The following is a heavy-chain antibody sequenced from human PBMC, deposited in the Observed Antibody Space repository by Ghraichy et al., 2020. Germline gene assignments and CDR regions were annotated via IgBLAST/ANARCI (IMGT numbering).Heavy chain of an antibody. CDR2: INPNSGGT. J-gene: IGHJ4*02. CDR3: ASGYSSSWPPGENFHFDY. V-gene: IGHV1-2*02. CDR1: GYTFTGYY. Sequence: ASVKVSCKASGYTFTGYYMHWVRQAPGQGLEWMGWINPNSGGTNYAQKFQGRVTMTRDTSISTAYMELSRLRSDDTAVYYCASGYSSSWPPGENFHFDYWGQGTLVTVSS. D-gene: IGHD6-13*01.